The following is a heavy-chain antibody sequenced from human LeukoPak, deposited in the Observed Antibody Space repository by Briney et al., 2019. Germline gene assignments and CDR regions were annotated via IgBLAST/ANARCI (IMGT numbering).Heavy chain of an antibody. D-gene: IGHD1-26*01. CDR3: ARSGGSNQPYDY. CDR2: INTDGSST. V-gene: IGHV3-74*01. J-gene: IGHJ4*02. CDR1: GFTLSSYC. Sequence: PGGSLRLSCAASGFTLSSYCMHWVRHAPGKGLIWISRINTDGSSTTYADSVKGRFTVSRDNAKNTLYLQMNSLRAEDTAVYFCARSGGSNQPYDYWGQGILVTVSS.